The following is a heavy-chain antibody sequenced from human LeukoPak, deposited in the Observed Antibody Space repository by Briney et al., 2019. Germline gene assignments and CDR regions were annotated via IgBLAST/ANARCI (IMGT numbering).Heavy chain of an antibody. D-gene: IGHD6-13*01. CDR3: AKAVAAAPRGGYLDY. CDR2: ISGSGGST. CDR1: GFTFSSYA. J-gene: IGHJ4*02. Sequence: ETGGSLRLSCAASGFTFSSYAMSWVRQAPGKGLEWVSAISGSGGSTYYADSVKGRFTISRDNSKNTLYLQMNSLRAEDTAVYYCAKAVAAAPRGGYLDYWGQGTLVTVSS. V-gene: IGHV3-23*01.